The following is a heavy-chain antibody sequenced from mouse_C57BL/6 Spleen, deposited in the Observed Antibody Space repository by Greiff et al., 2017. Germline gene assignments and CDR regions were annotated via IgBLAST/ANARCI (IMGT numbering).Heavy chain of an antibody. CDR1: GYTFTTYW. D-gene: IGHD6-2*01. Sequence: VQLQQSGAELVKPGTSVKMSCKASGYTFTTYWIGWAKQNPGHGLEWIGNFYPCSDYTNYNEKFKGKATLTADKSSSTAYMQFSSLTSDDSAVYYCANASTCIGDLDYWGQGTTVTVSS. V-gene: IGHV1-63*01. J-gene: IGHJ4*01. CDR3: ANASTCIGDLDY. CDR2: FYPCSDYT.